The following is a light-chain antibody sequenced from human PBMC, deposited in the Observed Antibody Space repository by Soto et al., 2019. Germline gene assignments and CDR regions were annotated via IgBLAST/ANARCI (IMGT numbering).Light chain of an antibody. J-gene: IGLJ2*01. V-gene: IGLV8-61*01. Sequence: QTVVTQEPSFSVSPGGTVTLTCSLTSGSVSTNYYPSWYQQAPGQAPRTLIYTTDTRSSGVPDRFSGSILGNKAALTITGAQADDESDYYCVLYMGGEWVFGGGTKLTVL. CDR2: TTD. CDR1: SGSVSTNYY. CDR3: VLYMGGEWV.